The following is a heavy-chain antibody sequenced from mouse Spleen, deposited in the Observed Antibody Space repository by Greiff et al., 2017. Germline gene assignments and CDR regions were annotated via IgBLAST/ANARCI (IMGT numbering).Heavy chain of an antibody. V-gene: IGHV3-6*01. CDR2: ISYDGSN. Sequence: VQLKQSGPGLVKPSQSLSLTCSVTGYSITSGYYWNWIRQFPGNKLEWMGYISYDGSNNYNPSLKNRISITRDTSKNQFFLKLNSVTTEDTATYYCASGANWEAWFAYWGQGTLVTVSA. CDR3: ASGANWEAWFAY. CDR1: GYSITSGYY. J-gene: IGHJ3*01. D-gene: IGHD4-1*01.